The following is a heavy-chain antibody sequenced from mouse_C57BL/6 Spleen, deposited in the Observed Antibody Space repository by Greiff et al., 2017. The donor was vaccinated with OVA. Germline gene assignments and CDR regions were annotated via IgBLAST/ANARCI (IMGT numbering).Heavy chain of an antibody. CDR1: GFTFSDYG. Sequence: EVQLMESGGGLVKPGGSLKLSCAASGFTFSDYGMPWVRQAPEKGLEWVAYISSGSSTIYYADTVKGRFTLSRDNAKNTLFLQMTSLRSEDTAIDYCARGYEVWYFDVWGTGTTVTVSA. D-gene: IGHD2-2*01. V-gene: IGHV5-17*01. J-gene: IGHJ1*03. CDR3: ARGYEVWYFDV. CDR2: ISSGSSTI.